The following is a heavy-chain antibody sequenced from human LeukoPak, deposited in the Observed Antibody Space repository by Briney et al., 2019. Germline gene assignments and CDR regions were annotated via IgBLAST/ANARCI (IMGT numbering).Heavy chain of an antibody. Sequence: PGGSLRLSCVASGLTFRTYGMHWVRQAPGKGLEWVAVISYDGSNKYYADSVKGRFTISRDNSKNTLYLQMNSLRAEDTAVYYCAKAGLHGPAYNPSNEYFDYWGQGTLVTVSS. CDR3: AKAGLHGPAYNPSNEYFDY. D-gene: IGHD5-24*01. V-gene: IGHV3-30*18. J-gene: IGHJ4*02. CDR2: ISYDGSNK. CDR1: GLTFRTYG.